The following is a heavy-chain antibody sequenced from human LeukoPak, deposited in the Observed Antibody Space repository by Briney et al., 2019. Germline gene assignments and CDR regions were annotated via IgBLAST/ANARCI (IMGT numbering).Heavy chain of an antibody. J-gene: IGHJ4*02. Sequence: GGSLRLSCAASGFTVSSNYMSWVRQAPGKGLEWVSAISGSGGSTYYADSVKGRFTISRDNPKNSLYLQMNSLRAEDTAVYYCARDYGYSWGQGTLVTVSS. D-gene: IGHD5-18*01. CDR3: ARDYGYS. V-gene: IGHV3-23*01. CDR1: GFTVSSNY. CDR2: ISGSGGST.